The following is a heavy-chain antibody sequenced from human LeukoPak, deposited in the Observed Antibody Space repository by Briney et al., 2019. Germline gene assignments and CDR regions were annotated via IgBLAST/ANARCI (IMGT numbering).Heavy chain of an antibody. J-gene: IGHJ3*02. CDR2: ISSSGSTI. CDR3: AKDKGIGAFDI. D-gene: IGHD3-3*01. V-gene: IGHV3-48*03. Sequence: GGSLRLSCAASGFTFSSYEMNWVRQAPGKGLEWVSYISSSGSTIYYADSVKGRFTISRDNAKNSLYLQMNSLRAEDTALYYCAKDKGIGAFDIWGQGTMVTVSS. CDR1: GFTFSSYE.